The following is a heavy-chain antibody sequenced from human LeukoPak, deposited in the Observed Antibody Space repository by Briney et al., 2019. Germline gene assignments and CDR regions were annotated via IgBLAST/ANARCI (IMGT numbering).Heavy chain of an antibody. CDR2: ISAYNSNT. D-gene: IGHD2-21*02. J-gene: IGHJ4*02. Sequence: GASVKVSCKASGYTFTSYGISWVRQAPGQGLEWMGWISAYNSNTNYAQKLQGRVTMTTDTSTSTAYMELRSLRSDDTAVYYCARGGVVVTAYSPLDYWGQGTLVTVSS. CDR3: ARGGVVVTAYSPLDY. CDR1: GYTFTSYG. V-gene: IGHV1-18*01.